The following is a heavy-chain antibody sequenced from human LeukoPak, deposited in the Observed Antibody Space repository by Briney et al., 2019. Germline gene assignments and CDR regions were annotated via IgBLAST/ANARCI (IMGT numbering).Heavy chain of an antibody. CDR3: ARGRGTASH. Sequence: EXLSLTCAXXXXXXSXXYWXXXRXPPXKGLEWIGEINHSGSTNYNPSLKSRVTISVDTSKNQFSLKLSSVTAADTAVYYCARGRGTASHWGQGTLVTVSS. CDR2: INHSGST. V-gene: IGHV4-34*01. CDR1: XXXXSXXY. J-gene: IGHJ4*02. D-gene: IGHD6-13*01.